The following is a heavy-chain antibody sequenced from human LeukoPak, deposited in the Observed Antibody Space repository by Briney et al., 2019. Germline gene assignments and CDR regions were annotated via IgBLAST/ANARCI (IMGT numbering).Heavy chain of an antibody. CDR3: ARDQAVAGIRKLSAFQH. D-gene: IGHD6-19*01. CDR1: GYTFTSYD. Sequence: GASVKVSCKASGYTFTSYDINWVRQATGQGLEWMGWMNPNSGNTGYAQKFQGRVTMTRNTSISTAYMELSSLRSDDTAVYYCARDQAVAGIRKLSAFQHWGQGTLVTVSS. V-gene: IGHV1-8*01. CDR2: MNPNSGNT. J-gene: IGHJ1*01.